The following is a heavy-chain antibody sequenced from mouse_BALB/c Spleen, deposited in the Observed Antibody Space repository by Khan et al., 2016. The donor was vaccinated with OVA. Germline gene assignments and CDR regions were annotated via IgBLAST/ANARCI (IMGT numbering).Heavy chain of an antibody. CDR2: ISTYYGDA. D-gene: IGHD1-1*01. CDR1: GYTFTDFA. CDR3: GRGSSEYRLDD. V-gene: IGHV1S137*01. J-gene: IGHJ3*01. Sequence: QVQLQQSGAELVRPGVSVKISCKGSGYTFTDFAMHWVKKSHAKGLEWIGVISTYYGDATYNQKFKGKATMTVDKSSSTAHMELARLTSEDYAIYYCGRGSSEYRLDDWGQGTLVTVSA.